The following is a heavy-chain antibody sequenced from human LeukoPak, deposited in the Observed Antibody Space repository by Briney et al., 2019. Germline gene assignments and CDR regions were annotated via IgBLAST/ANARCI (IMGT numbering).Heavy chain of an antibody. CDR2: ISYDGSNK. V-gene: IGHV3-30-3*01. Sequence: HTGGSLRLSCAASGFTFSSYAMHWVRQAPGKGLEWVAVISYDGSNKYYADSVKGRFTISRDNSKNTLYLQMNSLRAEDTAVYYCARDQGSSSGIDYWGQGTLVTVSS. J-gene: IGHJ4*02. CDR1: GFTFSSYA. CDR3: ARDQGSSSGIDY. D-gene: IGHD6-6*01.